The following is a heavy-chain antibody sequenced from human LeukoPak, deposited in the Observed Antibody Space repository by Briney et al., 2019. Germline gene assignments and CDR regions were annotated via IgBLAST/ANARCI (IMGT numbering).Heavy chain of an antibody. D-gene: IGHD5-12*01. J-gene: IGHJ5*02. Sequence: SETLSLTCTVSGGSISSYYWSWIRQPPGKGLEWIGYIYYSGSTNYNPSLKSRVTISVGTSKNHFSLKLSSVTAADTAVYYCARGPTGYSGYGLNWFDPWGQGTLVTVSS. V-gene: IGHV4-59*08. CDR3: ARGPTGYSGYGLNWFDP. CDR2: IYYSGST. CDR1: GGSISSYY.